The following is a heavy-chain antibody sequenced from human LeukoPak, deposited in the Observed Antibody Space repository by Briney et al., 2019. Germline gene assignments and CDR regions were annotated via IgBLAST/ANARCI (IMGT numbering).Heavy chain of an antibody. J-gene: IGHJ4*02. CDR1: GYSISSGYY. V-gene: IGHV4-38-2*01. D-gene: IGHD3-3*01. Sequence: PSETLSLTCAVSGYSISSGYYWGWIRQPPGKGLEWVGSIYHSGSTYYNPSLKSRVTISVDTSKNQFSRKLSSVTAADTAVYYCARHRVRNTGYYDFWSGLSQGYDYWGQETLVTVSS. CDR2: IYHSGST. CDR3: ARHRVRNTGYYDFWSGLSQGYDY.